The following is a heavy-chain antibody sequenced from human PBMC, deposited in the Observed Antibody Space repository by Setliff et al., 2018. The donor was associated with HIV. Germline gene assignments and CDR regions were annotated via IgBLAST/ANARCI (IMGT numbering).Heavy chain of an antibody. J-gene: IGHJ1*01. CDR2: INPSSGST. D-gene: IGHD6-6*01. Sequence: ASVTVSCNASGYTFTSYYMHWVRQAPGQGLEWMGIINPSSGSTTYAQKFQGRVTMTRDTSTSTVYMELSSLRSEDTAVYYCARDPAPSSSASYFQHWGQGTPVTVSS. CDR3: ARDPAPSSSASYFQH. CDR1: GYTFTSYY. V-gene: IGHV1-46*01.